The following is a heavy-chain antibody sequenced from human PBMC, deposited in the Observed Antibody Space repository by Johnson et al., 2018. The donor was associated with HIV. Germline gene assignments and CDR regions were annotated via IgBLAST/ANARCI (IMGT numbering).Heavy chain of an antibody. CDR3: ARAAFYYDPSGYLTRPRAFDI. Sequence: QVQLVESGGGVVQPGRSLRLSCAASGFSFSDFSMHWVRQAPGKGLEWVTVISNDGSNKLYADSVKGRFTISRDNAKNSLYVQMNGLRVEDSALYYCARAAFYYDPSGYLTRPRAFDIWGQATMVTVSS. V-gene: IGHV3-30*01. D-gene: IGHD3-22*01. J-gene: IGHJ3*02. CDR1: GFSFSDFS. CDR2: ISNDGSNK.